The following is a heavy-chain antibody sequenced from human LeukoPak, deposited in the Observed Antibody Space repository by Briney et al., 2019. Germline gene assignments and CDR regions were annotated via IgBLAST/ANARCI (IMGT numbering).Heavy chain of an antibody. V-gene: IGHV3-33*03. Sequence: PGTPLRLSCVASGLTFTNYGFHWARQAPGKGLEWVAIIYSGGGNTKYYAESLKDRFTISRDDSKDTVYLQMNSLRVEDTAVYYCVVILVPGGVWHFDLWGRGTLVTVSS. D-gene: IGHD2-2*01. J-gene: IGHJ2*01. CDR3: VVILVPGGVWHFDL. CDR2: IYSGGGNTK. CDR1: GLTFTNYG.